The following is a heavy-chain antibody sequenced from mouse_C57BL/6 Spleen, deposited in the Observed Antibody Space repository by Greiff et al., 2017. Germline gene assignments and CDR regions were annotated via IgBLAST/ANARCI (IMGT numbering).Heavy chain of an antibody. V-gene: IGHV1-12*01. CDR3: ARPPDYDDYAMDY. CDR2: IYPGNGDT. CDR1: GYTFTSYN. Sequence: QSGAELVRPGASVKMSCKASGYTFTSYNMPWVKPTPRQGLEWIRAIYPGNGDTSYNQKFTGKATLTVVKSSSTAYMPLNILTSEDSAVYFCARPPDYDDYAMDYWGQGTSVTVSS. J-gene: IGHJ4*01. D-gene: IGHD2-4*01.